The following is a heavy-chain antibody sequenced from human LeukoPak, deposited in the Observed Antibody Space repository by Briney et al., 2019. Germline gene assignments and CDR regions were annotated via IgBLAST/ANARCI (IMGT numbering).Heavy chain of an antibody. J-gene: IGHJ3*02. D-gene: IGHD1-26*01. CDR1: GFTFSSYP. CDR3: AKRLDSGSSERTFHI. Sequence: GGSLRLSCTASGFTFSSYPMTWVRQAPGKGLEWVSGISGSGGNTYYADSVKGRFTISRDNSKNTLHLQMDSLRAEDTAVYYCAKRLDSGSSERTFHIWGQGTMVTVSS. CDR2: ISGSGGNT. V-gene: IGHV3-23*01.